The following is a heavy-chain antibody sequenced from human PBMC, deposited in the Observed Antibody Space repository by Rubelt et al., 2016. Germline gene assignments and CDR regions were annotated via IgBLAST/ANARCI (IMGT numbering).Heavy chain of an antibody. CDR1: GGSISSGGYY. J-gene: IGHJ5*02. CDR2: IYYSGST. CDR3: ARADYYDSSGYHNWFDP. V-gene: IGHV4-31*03. D-gene: IGHD3-22*01. Sequence: QVQLQQWGAGLLKPSETLSLTCTVSGGSISSGGYYWSWIRQHPGKGLEWIGYIYYSGSTYYNPSLKSRVTRSVDTSKNQFSLKLSSVTAADTAVYYCARADYYDSSGYHNWFDPWGQGTLVTVSS.